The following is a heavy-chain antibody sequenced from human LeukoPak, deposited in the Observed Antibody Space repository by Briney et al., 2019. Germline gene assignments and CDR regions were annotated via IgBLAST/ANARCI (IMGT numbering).Heavy chain of an antibody. CDR3: ASGWEWELLSPLVY. D-gene: IGHD1-26*01. J-gene: IGHJ4*02. CDR2: INHSGST. V-gene: IGHV4-34*01. Sequence: KPSETLSLTCAVYGGSFSGYYWSWIRQPPGKGLEWIGEINHSGSTNYNPSLKSRVTISVDTSKNQFSLKLSSVTAADTAVYYCASGWEWELLSPLVYWGQGTLVTVSS. CDR1: GGSFSGYY.